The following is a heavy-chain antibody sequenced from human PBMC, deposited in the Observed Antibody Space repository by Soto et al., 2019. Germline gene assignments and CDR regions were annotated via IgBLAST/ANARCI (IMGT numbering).Heavy chain of an antibody. CDR2: IYYSGST. J-gene: IGHJ6*03. V-gene: IGHV4-31*03. Sequence: SETLSLTCTVSGGSISSGGYYWSWIRQHPGKGLEWIGYIYYSGSTYYNPSLKSRVTISVDTSKNQFSLKLSSVTAADTAVYYCARGMDPRLGYYYYMDVWGKGTTVTVSS. D-gene: IGHD3-16*01. CDR3: ARGMDPRLGYYYYMDV. CDR1: GGSISSGGYY.